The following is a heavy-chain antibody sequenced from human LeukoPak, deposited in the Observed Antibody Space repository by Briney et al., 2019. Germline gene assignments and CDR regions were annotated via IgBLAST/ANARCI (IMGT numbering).Heavy chain of an antibody. CDR3: VKRIDYGDYYFDY. CDR2: IASDGSST. J-gene: IGHJ4*02. CDR1: GFTFSSYW. Sequence: GGSLRLSCAASGFTFSSYWMNWVRHAPGKGLVWVSRIASDGSSTTYADSVKGRFTISRDNSKNTLYLQMSSLRAEDTAVYYCVKRIDYGDYYFDYWGQGTLVTVSS. V-gene: IGHV3-74*01. D-gene: IGHD4-17*01.